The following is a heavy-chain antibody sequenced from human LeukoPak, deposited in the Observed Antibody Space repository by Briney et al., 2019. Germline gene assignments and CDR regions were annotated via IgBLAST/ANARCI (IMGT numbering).Heavy chain of an antibody. J-gene: IGHJ5*02. Sequence: GGSLRLSCAASGFTFSSYAMSWVRQAPGKGLEWVSAISGSGGSTYYADSVKGRFTISRDNSKNTLHLQMNSLRAEDTAVYYCAKARVSIAAAGTEWFDPWGQGTLVTVSS. CDR3: AKARVSIAAAGTEWFDP. CDR1: GFTFSSYA. CDR2: ISGSGGST. V-gene: IGHV3-23*01. D-gene: IGHD6-13*01.